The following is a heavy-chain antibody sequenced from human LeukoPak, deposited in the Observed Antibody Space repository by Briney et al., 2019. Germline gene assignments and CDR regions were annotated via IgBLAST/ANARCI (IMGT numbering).Heavy chain of an antibody. V-gene: IGHV3-21*01. CDR2: ISSSSSYI. D-gene: IGHD3-22*01. Sequence: GGSLRLSCAASGFTFSSYSMNWVRQAPGKGLEWVSSISSSSSYIYYADSVKGRFTISRDNAKNSLYLQMNSLRAEDTAVYYCAREPYPDSSGYYFDYWGQGTLVTVSS. J-gene: IGHJ4*02. CDR3: AREPYPDSSGYYFDY. CDR1: GFTFSSYS.